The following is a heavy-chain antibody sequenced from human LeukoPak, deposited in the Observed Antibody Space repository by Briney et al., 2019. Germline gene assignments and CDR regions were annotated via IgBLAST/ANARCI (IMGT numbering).Heavy chain of an antibody. Sequence: SETLSLTCTVSGASVGSAGYYWSWIRQPPGGGLEWIGYIYYIRNTNYNPSLKSRVTMSLDPSKDQFSLKLNSVTAADTAVYYCARTQSQSGSYRYYFGYWGQGTLVTVSS. CDR2: IYYIRNT. CDR1: GASVGSAGYY. J-gene: IGHJ4*02. CDR3: ARTQSQSGSYRYYFGY. D-gene: IGHD3-16*02. V-gene: IGHV4-61*08.